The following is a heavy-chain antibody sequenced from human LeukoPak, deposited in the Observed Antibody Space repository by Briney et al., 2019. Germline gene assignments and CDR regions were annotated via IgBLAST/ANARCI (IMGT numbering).Heavy chain of an antibody. V-gene: IGHV4-61*02. CDR2: IYTSGST. D-gene: IGHD6-6*01. CDR1: GGSISSGSYY. CDR3: ARDYPPGWSSSSDI. Sequence: SQTLSLTCTVSGGSISSGSYYWSWIRQPAGKGLEWIGRIYTSGSTNYNPSLKSRVTISVDTSKNQFSLKLSSVTAADTAVYYCARDYPPGWSSSSDIWGQGTMVTVSS. J-gene: IGHJ3*02.